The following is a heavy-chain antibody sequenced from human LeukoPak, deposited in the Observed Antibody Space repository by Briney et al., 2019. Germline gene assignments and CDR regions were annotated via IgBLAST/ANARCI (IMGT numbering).Heavy chain of an antibody. CDR3: ARQGRVFRRDGYNSAFDI. J-gene: IGHJ3*02. CDR2: IYYSGST. CDR1: GGSISSYY. Sequence: SETLSLACTVSGGSISSYYWSWIRQPPGKGLEWIGYIYYSGSTNYNPSLKSRVTISVDTSKNQFSLKLSSVTAADTAVYYCARQGRVFRRDGYNSAFDIWGQGTMVTVSS. D-gene: IGHD5-24*01. V-gene: IGHV4-59*01.